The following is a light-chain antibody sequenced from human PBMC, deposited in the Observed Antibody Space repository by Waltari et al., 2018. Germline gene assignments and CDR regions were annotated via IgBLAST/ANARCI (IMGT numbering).Light chain of an antibody. V-gene: IGLV3-1*01. CDR2: QGT. CDR1: GLVDQY. J-gene: IGLJ3*02. CDR3: QAWDSRTAYIL. Sequence: SFELTQPPSVSVSPGQTASITCSGDGLVDQYTSLYQQRSGQSPVLVISQGTKRPSGIPERFSGSSSGNTATLIISGAQAIDEADYFCQAWDSRTAYILFGGGTKLTVL.